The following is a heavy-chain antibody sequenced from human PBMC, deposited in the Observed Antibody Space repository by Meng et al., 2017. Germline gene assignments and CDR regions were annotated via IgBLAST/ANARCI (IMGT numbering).Heavy chain of an antibody. Sequence: SETLSLTCAVYGGSFSGYYWSWIRQPPGKGLEWIGEINHSGSTNYNPSLKSRVTISVDTSKNQLSLKRSSVTAADTAVYYCARGVEDSSGWYSRLAHGGQGTRVTSPQ. D-gene: IGHD6-19*01. CDR1: GGSFSGYY. CDR2: INHSGST. CDR3: ARGVEDSSGWYSRLAH. J-gene: IGHJ4*02. V-gene: IGHV4-34*01.